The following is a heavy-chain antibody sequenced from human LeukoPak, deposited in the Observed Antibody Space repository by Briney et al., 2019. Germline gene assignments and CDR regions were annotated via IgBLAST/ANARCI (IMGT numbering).Heavy chain of an antibody. CDR3: TRVGYIDEGIDY. J-gene: IGHJ4*02. Sequence: GGSLRLSCVASGFPFSSYWMTWVRQAPGKGLEWVANIKQDGSKKSYVDSVKGRFTISRDNAKNSLYRQMNSLRAEDTAIYYCTRVGYIDEGIDYWGQGTLVTVSS. CDR1: GFPFSSYW. D-gene: IGHD5-24*01. V-gene: IGHV3-7*04. CDR2: IKQDGSKK.